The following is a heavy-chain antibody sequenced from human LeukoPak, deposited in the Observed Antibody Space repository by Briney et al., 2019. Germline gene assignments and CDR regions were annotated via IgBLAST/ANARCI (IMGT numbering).Heavy chain of an antibody. CDR3: ARDLDSSSYYFDY. D-gene: IGHD3-22*01. V-gene: IGHV4-34*01. CDR1: AGSLSSSC. Sequence: ASPSLSPARAVDAGSLSSSCWSWIRLPPGKGLGWLGEINHSGNTNYNPSLKIRVTISVDTSKNQFSLKLSSVTAADTAVYYCARDLDSSSYYFDYWGQGTLVTVSS. J-gene: IGHJ4*02. CDR2: INHSGNT.